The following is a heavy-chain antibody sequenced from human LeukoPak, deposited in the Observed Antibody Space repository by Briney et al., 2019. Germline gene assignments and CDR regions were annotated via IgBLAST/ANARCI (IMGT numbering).Heavy chain of an antibody. CDR1: GFTFSSYS. J-gene: IGHJ6*02. CDR2: ISSSSSYI. CDR3: ARDRSIFQDYYYGMDV. D-gene: IGHD3-3*01. Sequence: GGSLRLSCAASGFTFSSYSMNWVRQAPGKGLEWVSSISSSSSYIYYADSVKGRFTISRDNSQNTVYLQMNSLRAEDTAVYYCARDRSIFQDYYYGMDVWGQGTTVTVSS. V-gene: IGHV3-21*01.